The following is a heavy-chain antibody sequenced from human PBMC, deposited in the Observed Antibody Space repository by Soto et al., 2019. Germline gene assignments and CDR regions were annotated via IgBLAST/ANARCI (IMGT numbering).Heavy chain of an antibody. CDR1: GFTFSAYW. Sequence: EVQLVESGGGLVQPGGSLRLSCAASGFTFSAYWMNWVRQAPGKGLEWVATINEGGSAEYYVDSVKGRFTISRDNAKNSLYLQMNSLRVDDTAVYYCVSARLSMPRDVWANGTTVTVSS. CDR2: INEGGSAE. D-gene: IGHD2-2*01. V-gene: IGHV3-7*01. J-gene: IGHJ6*04. CDR3: VSARLSMPRDV.